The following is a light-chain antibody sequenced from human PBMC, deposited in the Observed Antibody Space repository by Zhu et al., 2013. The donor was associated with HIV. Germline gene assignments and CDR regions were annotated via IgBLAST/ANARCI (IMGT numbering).Light chain of an antibody. J-gene: IGKJ3*01. CDR2: KAS. CDR1: QDINRY. Sequence: DIQLTQSPSFLSASVGDRVTITCRASQDINRYLAWYQQKPGKAPSLLIYKASSLESGVPSRFSGSGSGTEFTLTISSLQPDDFATYYCQHVNNNAAFGPGTKVDV. V-gene: IGKV1-9*01. CDR3: QHVNNNAA.